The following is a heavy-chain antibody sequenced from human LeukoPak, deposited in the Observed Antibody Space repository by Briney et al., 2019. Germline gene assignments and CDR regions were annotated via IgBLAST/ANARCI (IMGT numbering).Heavy chain of an antibody. CDR3: ARDFSGAIDY. CDR2: INSDGRTT. Sequence: SGGALRLSFAASWFTLCSNFMHWVRPGPGEGVVWVSHINSDGRTTRYADSVKGRFTISRDNAKNTLYLQMNSLRAEDTAVYFCARDFSGAIDYWGQGTQVTVSS. J-gene: IGHJ4*02. V-gene: IGHV3-74*01. CDR1: WFTLCSNF. D-gene: IGHD3-10*01.